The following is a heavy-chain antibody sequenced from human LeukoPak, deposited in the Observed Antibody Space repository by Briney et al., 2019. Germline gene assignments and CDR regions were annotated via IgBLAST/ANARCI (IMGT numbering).Heavy chain of an antibody. CDR2: IYENGST. V-gene: IGHV3-23*01. Sequence: GGSLRLSCVGSGFTFRSHAMSWVRQAPEKGLEFVSDIYENGSTYYADSVKGRFTISRDNSKDTLYLQMNSLRAEDTAVYYCAKGSSSSRPYYFDYWGQGTLVTVSS. CDR3: AKGSSSSRPYYFDY. CDR1: GFTFRSHA. J-gene: IGHJ4*02. D-gene: IGHD6-6*01.